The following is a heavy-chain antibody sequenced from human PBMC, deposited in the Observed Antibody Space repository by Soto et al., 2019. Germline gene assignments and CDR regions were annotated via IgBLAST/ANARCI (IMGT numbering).Heavy chain of an antibody. CDR1: GGSISSGGYY. Sequence: QVQLQESGPGLVKPSQTLSLTCTVSGGSISSGGYYWSWIGQHPGKGLGWMGYIYYSGSTYYNPSPQSRLTISVDTSKNQFSLKLSSVTAADTAVYYCARGSTMVRGVISYFDYWGQGTLVTVSS. D-gene: IGHD3-10*01. CDR3: ARGSTMVRGVISYFDY. V-gene: IGHV4-31*03. CDR2: IYYSGST. J-gene: IGHJ4*02.